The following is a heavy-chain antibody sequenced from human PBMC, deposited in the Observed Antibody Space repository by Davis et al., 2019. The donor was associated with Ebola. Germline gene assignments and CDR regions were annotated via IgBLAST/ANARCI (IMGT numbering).Heavy chain of an antibody. CDR2: ISGSGGST. V-gene: IGHV3-23*01. CDR1: GFTFSSYA. D-gene: IGHD2-15*01. Sequence: GGSLRLSCAASGFTFSSYAMSWVRQAPGKGLEWVSAISGSGGSTYYADSVKGRFTISRDNSKNTLYLQMNSLRAEDTAVYYCAKWPQGYCSGGSCHYFDYWGQGTLVTVSS. J-gene: IGHJ4*02. CDR3: AKWPQGYCSGGSCHYFDY.